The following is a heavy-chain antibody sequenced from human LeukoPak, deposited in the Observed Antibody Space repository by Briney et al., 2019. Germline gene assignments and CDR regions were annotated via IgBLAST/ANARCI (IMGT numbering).Heavy chain of an antibody. D-gene: IGHD1-1*01. CDR3: ARHNDGALDY. CDR2: IKHDGSEK. J-gene: IGHJ4*02. Sequence: GGSLRLSCAASGFTFSSYWMSWVRQAPVKGLEWVGSIKHDGSEKHYVDSLKGRFTITRDTAKNSLYLQMNGLRAEDTAVYYCARHNDGALDYWGQGTLVTVSS. CDR1: GFTFSSYW. V-gene: IGHV3-7*01.